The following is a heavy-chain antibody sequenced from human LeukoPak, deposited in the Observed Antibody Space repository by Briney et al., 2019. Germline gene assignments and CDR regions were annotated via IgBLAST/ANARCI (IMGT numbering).Heavy chain of an antibody. D-gene: IGHD3-9*01. CDR2: IKQDGSEK. CDR1: GFTFSSYW. J-gene: IGHJ4*02. Sequence: PGGSLRLSCAASGFTFSSYWMSWVRQAPGKGLEWVVNIKQDGSEKYYVDSVKGRFTISRDNAKNSLYLQMNSLRAEDTAVYYCAREGGKGEVDWLSSYFDYWGQGTLVTVSS. CDR3: AREGGKGEVDWLSSYFDY. V-gene: IGHV3-7*01.